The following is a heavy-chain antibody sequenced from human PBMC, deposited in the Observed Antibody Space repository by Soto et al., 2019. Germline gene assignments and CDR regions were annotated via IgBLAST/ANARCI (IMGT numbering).Heavy chain of an antibody. J-gene: IGHJ4*02. CDR1: GYTFTSYA. Sequence: AASVKVSCKASGYTFTSYAMHWVRQAPGQRLEWMGWINAGNGNTKYSQKFQGRVTITRDTSASTAYMELSSLRSEDTAVYYCARDCPCYFDWPIFDYWGQGTLVTVSS. CDR2: INAGNGNT. CDR3: ARDCPCYFDWPIFDY. D-gene: IGHD3-9*01. V-gene: IGHV1-3*01.